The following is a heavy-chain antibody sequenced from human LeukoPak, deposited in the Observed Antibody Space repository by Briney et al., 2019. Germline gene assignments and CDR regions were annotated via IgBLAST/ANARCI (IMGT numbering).Heavy chain of an antibody. CDR3: ARDDYRGATNFDP. D-gene: IGHD1-26*01. J-gene: IGHJ5*02. Sequence: SETLSLTCTVSGGSISPYFWSWIRQPPGKGLEWIGYISYTGSTNYNPSLKSRVTISVDTSKNQFSLQLTSVTAADTAVYYCARDDYRGATNFDPWGQGTLVTVSS. CDR1: GGSISPYF. V-gene: IGHV4-59*01. CDR2: ISYTGST.